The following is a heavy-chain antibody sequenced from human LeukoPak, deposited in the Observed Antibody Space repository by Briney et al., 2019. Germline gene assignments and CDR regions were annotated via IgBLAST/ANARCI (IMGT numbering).Heavy chain of an antibody. D-gene: IGHD1-14*01. CDR2: IYTSGST. J-gene: IGHJ6*02. Sequence: SETLSLTCTGSGGSFSNYYWSWIRQPAGKGLEWIGRIYTSGSTNYNPSVKSRVAMSVDTSNNQFSLKLTSVTAADTAVYYCARQPPQYYGMDVWGQGTTVTVSS. CDR1: GGSFSNYY. V-gene: IGHV4-4*07. CDR3: ARQPPQYYGMDV.